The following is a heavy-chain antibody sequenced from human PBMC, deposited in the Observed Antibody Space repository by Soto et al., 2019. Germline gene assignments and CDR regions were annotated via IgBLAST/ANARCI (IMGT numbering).Heavy chain of an antibody. CDR1: GFTFSSYS. J-gene: IGHJ4*02. Sequence: SLRLSCAASGFTFSSYSMNWVRQAPGKGLEWVSSISSSSSYIYYADSVKGRFTISRDNAKNSLYLQMNSLRAEDTAVYYCARAREAVAYFDYWGQGTLVTVSS. CDR3: ARAREAVAYFDY. CDR2: ISSSSSYI. D-gene: IGHD6-19*01. V-gene: IGHV3-21*01.